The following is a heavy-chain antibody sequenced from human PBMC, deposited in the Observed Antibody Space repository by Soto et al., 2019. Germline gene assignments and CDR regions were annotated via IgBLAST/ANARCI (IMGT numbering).Heavy chain of an antibody. CDR1: GYTFSSYA. CDR3: ARDTGDGTFDF. J-gene: IGHJ4*02. CDR2: INAGYGNT. V-gene: IGHV1-3*01. D-gene: IGHD7-27*01. Sequence: ASVRFSCTASGYTFSSYAMHWVRQAPGQRLEWMGWINAGYGNTKSSQKFQDRVTSSRDTSASTAYMELTSLRSEDTAVYYCARDTGDGTFDFWGQGTLVTVSS.